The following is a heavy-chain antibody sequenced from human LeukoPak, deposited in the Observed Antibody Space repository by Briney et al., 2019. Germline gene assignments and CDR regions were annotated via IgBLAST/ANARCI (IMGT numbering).Heavy chain of an antibody. V-gene: IGHV4-39*01. Sequence: SETLSLTCTVSGGSISSSSYYWGWLRQPPGKGLEWIGSIYYSGSTYYNPSLKSRVTISVDTSKNQFSLKLSSVTAADTAVYYCANLGRGYSYGGYFDYWGQGTLVTVSS. CDR3: ANLGRGYSYGGYFDY. CDR1: GGSISSSSYY. CDR2: IYYSGST. D-gene: IGHD5-18*01. J-gene: IGHJ4*02.